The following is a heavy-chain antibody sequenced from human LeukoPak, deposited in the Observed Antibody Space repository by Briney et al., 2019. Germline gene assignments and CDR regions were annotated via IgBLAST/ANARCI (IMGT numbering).Heavy chain of an antibody. CDR1: GGSISSYY. D-gene: IGHD6-6*01. V-gene: IGHV4-59*01. CDR3: ARVGAARLGWYFDL. CDR2: IYCSGST. Sequence: PSETLSLTCTVSGGSISSYYWSWIRRPPGKGLEWIGYIYCSGSTNYNPSLKSRVTISVDTSKNQFSLKLSSVTAADTAVYYCARVGAARLGWYFDLWGRGTLVTVSS. J-gene: IGHJ2*01.